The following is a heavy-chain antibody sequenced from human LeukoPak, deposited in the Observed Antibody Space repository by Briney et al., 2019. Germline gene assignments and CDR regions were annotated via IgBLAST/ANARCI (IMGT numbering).Heavy chain of an antibody. Sequence: GRPLRLSCAASGFTFDDYAMHWVRQAPGKGLEWVSGISWNSGSIGYADSVKGRFTISRDNAKNSLYLQMNSLRAEDTALYYCAKGSSFDYWGQGTLVTVSS. D-gene: IGHD3-10*01. CDR3: AKGSSFDY. CDR1: GFTFDDYA. CDR2: ISWNSGSI. J-gene: IGHJ4*02. V-gene: IGHV3-9*01.